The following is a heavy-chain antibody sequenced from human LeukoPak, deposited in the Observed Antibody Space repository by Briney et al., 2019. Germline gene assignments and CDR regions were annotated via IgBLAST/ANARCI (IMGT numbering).Heavy chain of an antibody. CDR2: ISWNSGSI. D-gene: IGHD1-26*01. Sequence: GGSLRLSCAASGFTFNSYGMHWVRQAPGKGLEWVSGISWNSGSIDYADSVKGRFTISRDNAKNSLYLQMNSLRAEDTAVYYCAKDEVGAIDYWGQGTLVTVSS. CDR3: AKDEVGAIDY. CDR1: GFTFNSYG. V-gene: IGHV3-9*01. J-gene: IGHJ4*02.